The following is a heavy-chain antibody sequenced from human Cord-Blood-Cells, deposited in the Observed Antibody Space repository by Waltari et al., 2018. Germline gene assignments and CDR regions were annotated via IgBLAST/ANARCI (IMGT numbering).Heavy chain of an antibody. CDR1: GGSISSGGYS. Sequence: QLQLQESGSGLVKPSQTLSLTCAVSGGSISSGGYSWSWIRQPPGKGLEWIGYIYHSGSTYYNPSLKSRVTLSVDRSKNQFSLKLSSVTAADTAVYYCARGGVGSSYYFGRFGLDPWGQGTLVTVSS. J-gene: IGHJ5*02. V-gene: IGHV4-30-2*01. CDR2: IYHSGST. D-gene: IGHD3-3*01. CDR3: ARGGVGSSYYFGRFGLDP.